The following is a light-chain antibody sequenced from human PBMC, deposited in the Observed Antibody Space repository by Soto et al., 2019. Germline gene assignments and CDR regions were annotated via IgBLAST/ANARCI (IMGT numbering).Light chain of an antibody. J-gene: IGLJ3*02. V-gene: IGLV1-51*01. Sequence: QSALTQPPSVSAAPGQNITISCSGSSSNIGTNFVSWYHQLPRAAPKLLIYDNDKRPSGIPDRFSGSKSGTSATLGITGLQTGDEADYYCGTWDNSLRAGVFGGGTKLTVL. CDR1: SSNIGTNF. CDR2: DND. CDR3: GTWDNSLRAGV.